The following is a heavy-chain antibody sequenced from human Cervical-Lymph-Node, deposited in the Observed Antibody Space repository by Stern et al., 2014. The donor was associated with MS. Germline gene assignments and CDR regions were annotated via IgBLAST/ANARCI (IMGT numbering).Heavy chain of an antibody. CDR1: GYTFTTYA. CDR3: AREDRVAARPMGY. Sequence: VQLVESGAEVKKPGASVKVSCKASGYTFTTYAISWLRQAPGQGLEWMGWISAYNDNTNYAQKFQDRVTMTTDTSTTTAYMELRSLRSDDTAVYYCAREDRVAARPMGYWGQGTLVTVS. V-gene: IGHV1-18*01. J-gene: IGHJ4*02. CDR2: ISAYNDNT. D-gene: IGHD6-6*01.